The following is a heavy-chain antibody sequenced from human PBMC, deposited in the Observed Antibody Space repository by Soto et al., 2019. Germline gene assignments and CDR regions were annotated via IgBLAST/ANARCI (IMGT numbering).Heavy chain of an antibody. V-gene: IGHV3-23*05. D-gene: IGHD2-2*01. CDR1: GFTFTNYL. CDR2: VDKSGGDT. CDR3: AKDTYSRSWYF. J-gene: IGHJ4*02. Sequence: GGSLRLSCAASGFTFTNYLMTWVRQAPGKGLEWVSSVDKSGGDTYYADSVKGRFTISRDNSKNTLYLQMNGLRAEDTALYYCAKDTYSRSWYFWGQGTLVTVSS.